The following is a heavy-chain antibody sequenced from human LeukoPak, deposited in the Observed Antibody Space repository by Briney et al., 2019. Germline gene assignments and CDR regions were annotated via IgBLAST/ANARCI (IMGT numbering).Heavy chain of an antibody. J-gene: IGHJ4*02. CDR2: INPNSGGT. Sequence: ASVKVSCKASGYTFTSYGISWVRQAPGQGLEWMGWINPNSGGTNYAQKFQGRVTMTRDTSISTAYMELSRLRSDDTAVYYCARVRTGTGYFDYWGQGTLVTVSS. CDR1: GYTFTSYG. D-gene: IGHD1-1*01. V-gene: IGHV1-2*02. CDR3: ARVRTGTGYFDY.